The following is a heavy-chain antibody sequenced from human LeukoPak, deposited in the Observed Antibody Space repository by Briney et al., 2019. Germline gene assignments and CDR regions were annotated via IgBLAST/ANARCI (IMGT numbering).Heavy chain of an antibody. CDR3: ARAAAAGTPPDY. V-gene: IGHV3-7*01. CDR1: RFTFSDYW. Sequence: GGSLRLSCAASRFTFSDYWMNWVRQVPGKGLEWVANIKEDGSEGYYTDSVKGRYTISRDNANNSLFLEMNSLRAEDTAVYYCARAAAAGTPPDYWGQGTLVTVSS. D-gene: IGHD6-13*01. J-gene: IGHJ4*02. CDR2: IKEDGSEG.